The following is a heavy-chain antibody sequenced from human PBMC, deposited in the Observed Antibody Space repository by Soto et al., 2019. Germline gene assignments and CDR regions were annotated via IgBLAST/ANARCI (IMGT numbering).Heavy chain of an antibody. CDR3: AKDRFRKYSYGYCFDY. CDR1: GFTFSSYG. CDR2: ISYDGSNK. D-gene: IGHD5-18*01. V-gene: IGHV3-30*18. Sequence: QVPLVESGGGVVQPGRSLRLSCAASGFTFSSYGMHWVRQAPGKGLEWVAVISYDGSNKYYADSVKGRFTISRDNSKNTLYLQMNSLRAEDTAVYYCAKDRFRKYSYGYCFDYWGQGTLVTVSS. J-gene: IGHJ4*02.